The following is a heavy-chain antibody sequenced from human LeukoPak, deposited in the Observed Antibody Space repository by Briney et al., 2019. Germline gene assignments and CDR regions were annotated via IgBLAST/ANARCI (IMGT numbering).Heavy chain of an antibody. CDR3: AKDSSGSEFYYFDY. D-gene: IGHD3-10*01. CDR2: ISWNSGSI. CDR1: GFTFDDYA. Sequence: QPGGSLRLSCAASGFTFDDYAMHWVRQAPGKGLEWVSGISWNSGSIGYADSVKGRFTISRDNAKNSLYLQMNSLRAEDTALYYCAKDSSGSEFYYFDYWGQGTLVTVSS. V-gene: IGHV3-9*01. J-gene: IGHJ4*02.